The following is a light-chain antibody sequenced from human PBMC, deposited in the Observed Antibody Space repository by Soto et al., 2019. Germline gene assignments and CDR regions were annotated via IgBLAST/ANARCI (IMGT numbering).Light chain of an antibody. CDR2: KAS. Sequence: DIQMTQSPSTLSASVGDRVTITCRASQSISSWLAWYQQKPGKAPKLMIYKASSLESGVPSRFSGSGSGTEFTLTISSLQPDDVATYYCQQYNIYPTFGGGTKVEIK. CDR3: QQYNIYPT. J-gene: IGKJ4*01. CDR1: QSISSW. V-gene: IGKV1-5*03.